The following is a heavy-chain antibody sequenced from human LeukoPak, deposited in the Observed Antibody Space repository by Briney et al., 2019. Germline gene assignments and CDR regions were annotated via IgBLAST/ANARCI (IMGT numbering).Heavy chain of an antibody. V-gene: IGHV3-20*04. Sequence: GSLRLSCAASGFTFDDYGMSWVGQAPGKGLEWVSGINWNGGSTGYADSVKGRFTISRDNAKNSLYLQMNSLRAEDTALYYCARGSPIAVAGNYYYYYMDVWGKGTTVTVSS. J-gene: IGHJ6*03. CDR1: GFTFDDYG. CDR3: ARGSPIAVAGNYYYYYMDV. CDR2: INWNGGST. D-gene: IGHD6-19*01.